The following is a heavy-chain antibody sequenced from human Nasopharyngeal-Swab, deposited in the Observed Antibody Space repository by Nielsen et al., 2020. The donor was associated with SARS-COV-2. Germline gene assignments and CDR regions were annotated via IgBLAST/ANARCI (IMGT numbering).Heavy chain of an antibody. J-gene: IGHJ6*02. CDR3: VKDKNYDNSGYYSPLGYHGLDV. CDR2: ISWNSGTK. V-gene: IGHV3-9*01. CDR1: GFNFDYYV. D-gene: IGHD3-22*01. Sequence: GGSLRLSCAASGFNFDYYVMHWVRQGPGKGLEWVAGISWNSGTKGYANSVKGRFTISRDDAKKSLYLQMSGLRVEDTALYYCVKDKNYDNSGYYSPLGYHGLDVWGQGITVTVSS.